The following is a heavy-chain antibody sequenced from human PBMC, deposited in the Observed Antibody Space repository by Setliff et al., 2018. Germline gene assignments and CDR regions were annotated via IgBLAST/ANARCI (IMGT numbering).Heavy chain of an antibody. CDR3: ARERAGGRGFTFGAIYYYYGMDV. Sequence: ASVKVSCKASRYTFTSYYIHWVRQAPGQGLEWMGVINPKNGGATYPQNLQGRVTMTRDTSMSTVYMELSSLRFEDTAVYYCARERAGGRGFTFGAIYYYYGMDVWGQGTTVTVSS. V-gene: IGHV1-46*01. D-gene: IGHD3-16*01. CDR2: INPKNGGA. CDR1: RYTFTSYY. J-gene: IGHJ6*02.